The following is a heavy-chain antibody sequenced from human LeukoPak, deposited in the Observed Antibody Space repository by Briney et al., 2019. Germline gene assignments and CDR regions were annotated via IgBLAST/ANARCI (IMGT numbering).Heavy chain of an antibody. V-gene: IGHV1-2*02. CDR1: GYTFTGYY. Sequence: ASVKVSCKASGYTFTGYYMHWVRQAPGQGLEWMGWINPNSGGTNYAQKFQGRVTMTRDTSISTAYMELSRLRSDDTAVYYCARDDSSGWYKSSDYWGQGTLVTVSS. J-gene: IGHJ4*02. CDR3: ARDDSSGWYKSSDY. D-gene: IGHD6-19*01. CDR2: INPNSGGT.